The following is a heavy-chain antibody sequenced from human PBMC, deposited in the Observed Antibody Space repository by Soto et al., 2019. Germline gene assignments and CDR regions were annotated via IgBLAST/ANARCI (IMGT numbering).Heavy chain of an antibody. V-gene: IGHV1-69*01. Sequence: QVQLVQSGAEVKKPGSSVKVSCKASGGTFSSYAISWVRQAPGQGLEWMGGIIPIFGTANYAQKFQGRVTIPADESTSTAYMELSSLRSEDTAVYYCARDEGIAARRGYYYSYYGMDVWGQGTTVTVSS. CDR2: IIPIFGTA. J-gene: IGHJ6*02. D-gene: IGHD6-6*01. CDR3: ARDEGIAARRGYYYSYYGMDV. CDR1: GGTFSSYA.